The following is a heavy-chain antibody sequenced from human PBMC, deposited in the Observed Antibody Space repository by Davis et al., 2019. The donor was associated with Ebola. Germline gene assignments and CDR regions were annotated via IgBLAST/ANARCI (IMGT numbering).Heavy chain of an antibody. D-gene: IGHD2-21*01. CDR3: ARGRGHYEYSGGDY. CDR1: GYTFTGYY. V-gene: IGHV1-46*01. CDR2: INPSGGST. J-gene: IGHJ4*02. Sequence: ASVKVSCKASGYTFTGYYMHWVRQAPGQGLEWMGIINPSGGSTTYAQKFQGRVTMTRDTSTRTVYMELSSLRSEDTAMYYCARGRGHYEYSGGDYWGQGTLVTVSS.